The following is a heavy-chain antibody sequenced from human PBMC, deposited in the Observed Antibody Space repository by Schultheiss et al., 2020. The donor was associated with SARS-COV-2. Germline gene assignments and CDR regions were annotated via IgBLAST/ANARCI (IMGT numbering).Heavy chain of an antibody. V-gene: IGHV4-34*01. J-gene: IGHJ4*02. CDR2: INHSGST. CDR3: ARVGATKGTDY. CDR1: GGSFSGYY. Sequence: ESLKISCAVYGGSFSGYYWSWIRQPPGKGLEWIGEINHSGSTNYNPSLKSRVTISVDTCKNQFSLKLSSVTAADTSIYYCARVGATKGTDYWGQGTLVTVAS. D-gene: IGHD1-26*01.